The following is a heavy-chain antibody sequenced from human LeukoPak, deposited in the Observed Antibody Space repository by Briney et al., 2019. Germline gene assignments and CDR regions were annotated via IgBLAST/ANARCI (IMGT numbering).Heavy chain of an antibody. CDR1: GDSIRTDGSY. V-gene: IGHV4-39*02. CDR3: ARLFTRAWEYRYGMDV. J-gene: IGHJ6*02. D-gene: IGHD1-26*01. CDR2: IYIDGIT. Sequence: SETLSLTCTVSGDSIRTDGSYWAWIRQPPGKGLEWIGSIYIDGITHYNSSLQSRVTLSIDTSKNHFSLRLTSVTAADTAVFYCARLFTRAWEYRYGMDVWGQGTAVTVSS.